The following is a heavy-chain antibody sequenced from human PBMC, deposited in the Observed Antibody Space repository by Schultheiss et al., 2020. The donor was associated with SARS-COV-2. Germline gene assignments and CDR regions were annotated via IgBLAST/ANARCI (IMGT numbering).Heavy chain of an antibody. Sequence: ASVKVSCKASGYTFTSYGISWVRQAPGQGLEWMGWISAYNGNTNYAQKLQGRVTMTTDTSTSTAYMELRSLRSEDTAVYYCARDYRGYDSSGYVEAFDIWGLGAMVTVSS. D-gene: IGHD3-22*01. CDR2: ISAYNGNT. CDR1: GYTFTSYG. CDR3: ARDYRGYDSSGYVEAFDI. J-gene: IGHJ3*02. V-gene: IGHV1-18*01.